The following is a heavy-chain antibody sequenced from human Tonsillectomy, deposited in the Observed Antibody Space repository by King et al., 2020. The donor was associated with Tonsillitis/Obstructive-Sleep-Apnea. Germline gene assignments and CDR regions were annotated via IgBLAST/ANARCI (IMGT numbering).Heavy chain of an antibody. J-gene: IGHJ5*02. D-gene: IGHD3-9*01. Sequence: QLQESGPGLVKPSETLSLTCTVSGVSISSTSHYWGWIRQPPGKGLEWIGSIYYSGSTYYNPSLKSRVTISVDTSKNQFSLKLSSVTAADTAVYYCARQIGHYDILTGYSQNCFDPWGQGTLVTVSS. CDR1: GVSISSTSHY. V-gene: IGHV4-39*01. CDR2: IYYSGST. CDR3: ARQIGHYDILTGYSQNCFDP.